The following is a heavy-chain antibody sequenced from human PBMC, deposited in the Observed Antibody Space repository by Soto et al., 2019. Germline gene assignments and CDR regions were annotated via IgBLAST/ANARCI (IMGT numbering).Heavy chain of an antibody. CDR1: GFTFSDYY. Sequence: QVQLVESGGGLVQPGGSLRLSCTASGFTFSDYYMSWIRQAPGKGLEWISFISSSGDAIYYADSVKGRFTISRDDSKNSLYLQMKSVRADDTAVYYCARDRGFGEFGGQGTLVTVSS. D-gene: IGHD3-10*01. V-gene: IGHV3-11*01. J-gene: IGHJ4*02. CDR2: ISSSGDAI. CDR3: ARDRGFGEF.